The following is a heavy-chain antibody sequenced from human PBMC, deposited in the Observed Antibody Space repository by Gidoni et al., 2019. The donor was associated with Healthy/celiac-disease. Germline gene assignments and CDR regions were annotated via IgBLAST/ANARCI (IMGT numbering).Heavy chain of an antibody. Sequence: QVQLVESGGGVVQPGRSLRLSCAASGFTFSSYAMHWVRQAPGKGLEWVAVISYDGSNKYYADSVKGRFTISRDNSKNTLYLQMNSLRAEDTAVYYCARDYQWLGGGFDYWGQGTLVTVSS. CDR1: GFTFSSYA. CDR2: ISYDGSNK. J-gene: IGHJ4*02. CDR3: ARDYQWLGGGFDY. D-gene: IGHD6-19*01. V-gene: IGHV3-30-3*01.